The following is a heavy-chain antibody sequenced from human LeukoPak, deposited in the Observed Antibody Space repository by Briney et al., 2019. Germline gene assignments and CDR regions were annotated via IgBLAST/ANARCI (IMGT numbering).Heavy chain of an antibody. V-gene: IGHV4-59*01. D-gene: IGHD2-2*01. CDR1: GGSISSYY. CDR2: IYYSGSI. J-gene: IGHJ4*02. Sequence: SETLSLTCTVSGGSISSYYWSWIRQPPGKGLEWIGYIYYSGSINYNPSLKSRVTIPVDTSKNQFSLKLSSVTAADTAVYYCARVMPSRVVPAANDYWGQGTLVTVSS. CDR3: ARVMPSRVVPAANDY.